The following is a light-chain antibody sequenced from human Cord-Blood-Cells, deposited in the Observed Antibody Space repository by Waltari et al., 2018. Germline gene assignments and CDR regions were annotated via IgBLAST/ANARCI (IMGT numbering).Light chain of an antibody. V-gene: IGLV2-23*01. J-gene: IGLJ3*02. CDR2: EGS. Sequence: QSALTQPASVSGSPGQSITISCTGTSSDVGSYNLVSWYQQHPGKAPKLMIYEGSKRRSGVSKRFSGSKSGNTASLTISGLQAEDEADYYCCSYAGSWVFGGGTKLTVL. CDR1: SSDVGSYNL. CDR3: CSYAGSWV.